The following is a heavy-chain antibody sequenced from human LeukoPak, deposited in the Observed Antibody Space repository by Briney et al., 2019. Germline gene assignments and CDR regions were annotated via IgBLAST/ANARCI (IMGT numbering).Heavy chain of an antibody. V-gene: IGHV3-49*03. J-gene: IGHJ5*02. D-gene: IGHD5-12*01. Sequence: PGGSLRLSCTASGFTLGDYAMSWFRQAPGKGLEWVGFIRSKAYGGTTEYAASVKGRFTISRDDSKSIAYLQMNSLKTEDTAVYYCTREAVATLRNWFDPWGQGTLVTVSS. CDR2: IRSKAYGGTT. CDR3: TREAVATLRNWFDP. CDR1: GFTLGDYA.